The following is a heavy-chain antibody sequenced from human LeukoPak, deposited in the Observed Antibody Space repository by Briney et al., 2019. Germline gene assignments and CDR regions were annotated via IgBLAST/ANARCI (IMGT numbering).Heavy chain of an antibody. Sequence: GASVKVSCKASGYTFTSYGISWVRQAPGQGLEWMGWISAYNGNTNYAQKFQGRVTITADESTSTAYMELSSLRSEDTAVYYCARGGRDGITIFGVSFDAFDIWGQGTMVTVSS. CDR2: ISAYNGNT. CDR3: ARGGRDGITIFGVSFDAFDI. CDR1: GYTFTSYG. D-gene: IGHD3-3*01. V-gene: IGHV1-18*01. J-gene: IGHJ3*02.